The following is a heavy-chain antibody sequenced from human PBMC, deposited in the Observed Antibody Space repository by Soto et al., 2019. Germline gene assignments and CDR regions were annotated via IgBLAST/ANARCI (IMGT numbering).Heavy chain of an antibody. D-gene: IGHD6-13*01. CDR2: ISSSGSTI. CDR3: SRVGHRNYPSSPY. Sequence: QVQLVESGGGLVKPGGSLRLSCAASGFTFRDDYMSCIRQAPGKGLEWVSYISSSGSTIYYSDSVKGRFTISRGNAKNSLYVQMTSLRAEDTAVYSWSRVGHRNYPSSPYWGQGTLVTVSS. J-gene: IGHJ4*02. CDR1: GFTFRDDY. V-gene: IGHV3-11*01.